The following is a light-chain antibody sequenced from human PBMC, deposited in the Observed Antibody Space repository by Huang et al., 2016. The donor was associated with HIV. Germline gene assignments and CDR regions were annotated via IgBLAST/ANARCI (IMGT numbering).Light chain of an antibody. J-gene: IGKJ2*03. V-gene: IGKV3-20*01. CDR2: GAS. Sequence: EIVLAQSPDTLSLSPGERATLHCRASRSVSSSSLAWYQQKPGKAPRLLLYGASSRATGIPDRFSGSGSETDVTLTISRLEPEDFAVYYCQQYGSSRYSFGQGTRLEI. CDR1: RSVSSSS. CDR3: QQYGSSRYS.